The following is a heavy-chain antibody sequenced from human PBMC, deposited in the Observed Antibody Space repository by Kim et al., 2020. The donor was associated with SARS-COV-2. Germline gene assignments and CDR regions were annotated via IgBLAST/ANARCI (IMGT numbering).Heavy chain of an antibody. CDR1: GYTFTGYY. CDR3: SREGDNYDFWSGDYGMDF. Sequence: ASVKVSCKASGYTFTGYYMHWVRQAPGQGLEWMGRINPNSGCTNYSQKFQGRVTMTRDTSISTAYMELSRLRSDDTAVYYCSREGDNYDFWSGDYGMDFWGQGTMVTV. V-gene: IGHV1-2*06. J-gene: IGHJ6*02. D-gene: IGHD3-3*01. CDR2: INPNSGCT.